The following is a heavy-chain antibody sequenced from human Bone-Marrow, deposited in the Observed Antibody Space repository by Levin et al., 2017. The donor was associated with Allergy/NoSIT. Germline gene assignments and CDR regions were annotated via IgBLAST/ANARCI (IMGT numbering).Heavy chain of an antibody. CDR2: ISYDGNTK. V-gene: IGHV3-30*04. J-gene: IGHJ4*02. D-gene: IGHD3-10*01. CDR3: ARDSVALGFGPTTPFDY. Sequence: AGGSLRLSCAASGFTFSNYAMHWVRQAPGRGLEWVALISYDGNTKYYADSVRGRFSISRDNSKTTVHLQMNSPRTEDTAVYYCARDSVALGFGPTTPFDYWGQGTLVTVSS. CDR1: GFTFSNYA.